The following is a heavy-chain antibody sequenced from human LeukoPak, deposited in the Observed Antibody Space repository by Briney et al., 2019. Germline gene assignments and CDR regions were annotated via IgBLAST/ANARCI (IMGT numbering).Heavy chain of an antibody. V-gene: IGHV1-18*01. D-gene: IGHD3-16*01. CDR1: GYTFTSYG. CDR2: ISAYNGNT. CDR3: AKEFMITFEGVIVYYLDY. J-gene: IGHJ4*02. Sequence: ASVTVSCKASGYTFTSYGISWVRQAPGQGLEWMGWISAYNGNTNYAQKLQGRVTMTTDTSTSTAYIELRSLRSDDTAVYYCAKEFMITFEGVIVYYLDYWGQGNRV.